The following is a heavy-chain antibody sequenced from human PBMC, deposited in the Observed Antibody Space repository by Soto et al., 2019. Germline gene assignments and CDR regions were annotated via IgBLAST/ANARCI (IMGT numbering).Heavy chain of an antibody. J-gene: IGHJ5*02. D-gene: IGHD3-3*01. CDR1: GYSFTSYW. CDR3: ARLIFAGPETTLEYDFWSGYRWFDP. Sequence: GESLKISCKGSGYSFTSYWIGWVRQMPGKGLEWMGIIYPGDSDTRYSPSFQGQVTISADKSISTAYLRWSSLKASDTAMYYCARLIFAGPETTLEYDFWSGYRWFDPWGQGTLVTVSS. V-gene: IGHV5-51*01. CDR2: IYPGDSDT.